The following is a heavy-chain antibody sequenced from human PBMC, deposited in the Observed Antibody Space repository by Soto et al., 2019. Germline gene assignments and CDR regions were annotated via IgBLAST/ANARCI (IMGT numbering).Heavy chain of an antibody. Sequence: EVQLLEHGGQLVQPGESLRLSCAASGFTFRTFTMNWVRQAPGKGLEWVSGIIGGDGDKFYSDSVKGRFTISRDNSKDMLFLQMSSLRVDDTAVYYCAKDRDRDGIWTFDSWGQGTLVTVSS. V-gene: IGHV3-23*01. CDR3: AKDRDRDGIWTFDS. D-gene: IGHD3-9*01. CDR1: GFTFRTFT. CDR2: IIGGDGDK. J-gene: IGHJ5*01.